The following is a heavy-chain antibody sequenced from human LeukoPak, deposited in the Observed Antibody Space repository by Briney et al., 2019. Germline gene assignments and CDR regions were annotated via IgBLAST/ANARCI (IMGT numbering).Heavy chain of an antibody. D-gene: IGHD3-16*01. Sequence: ASVKVSCKASGDTFSNYAIYWVRQAPGQGLEWVGGILPIIGAAKNGQKLQGRVTFTADESASTVYMELSSLRSEDTAIYYCARAHFSAYTGSEWGQGTLVTVSS. CDR2: ILPIIGAA. J-gene: IGHJ4*02. CDR1: GDTFSNYA. V-gene: IGHV1-69*13. CDR3: ARAHFSAYTGSE.